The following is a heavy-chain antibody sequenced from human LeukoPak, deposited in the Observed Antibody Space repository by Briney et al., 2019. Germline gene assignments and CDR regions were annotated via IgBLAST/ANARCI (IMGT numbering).Heavy chain of an antibody. CDR2: ISWNSGSI. D-gene: IGHD1-26*01. CDR3: AKDLGGSSGSSHFDY. Sequence: GGSLRLSCAASGFTFDDYAMHWVRQAPGKGLKWVSGISWNSGSIGYADSVKGRFTISRDNAKNSLYLQMNSLRAEDTALYYCAKDLGGSSGSSHFDYWGQGTLVTVSS. V-gene: IGHV3-9*01. CDR1: GFTFDDYA. J-gene: IGHJ4*02.